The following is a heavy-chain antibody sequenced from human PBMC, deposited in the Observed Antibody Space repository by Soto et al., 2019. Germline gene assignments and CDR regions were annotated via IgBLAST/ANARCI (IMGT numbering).Heavy chain of an antibody. Sequence: LRLSCAASGFGFDAYGIHWVRRAPGKGLEWVAVITYDGSHQYYRDSVKGRFTISRDNVRKTMFLQMDNLQPEDTAMYFCARGSQYNYGPLAYFDYWGQGTLVTVPS. CDR3: ARGSQYNYGPLAYFDY. D-gene: IGHD5-18*01. J-gene: IGHJ4*02. CDR2: ITYDGSHQ. CDR1: GFGFDAYG. V-gene: IGHV3-30*03.